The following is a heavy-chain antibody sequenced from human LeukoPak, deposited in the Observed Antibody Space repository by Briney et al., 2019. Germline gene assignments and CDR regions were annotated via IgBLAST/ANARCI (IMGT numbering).Heavy chain of an antibody. Sequence: GGSLRLSCAAPGFTFSSYGMHWVRQAPGKGLEWVAVISYDGSNKYYADSVKGRFTISRDNSKNTLYLQMNSLRAEDTAVYYCARSERHSRFDYWGQGTLVTVSS. J-gene: IGHJ4*02. CDR3: ARSERHSRFDY. D-gene: IGHD4-11*01. CDR2: ISYDGSNK. V-gene: IGHV3-30*03. CDR1: GFTFSSYG.